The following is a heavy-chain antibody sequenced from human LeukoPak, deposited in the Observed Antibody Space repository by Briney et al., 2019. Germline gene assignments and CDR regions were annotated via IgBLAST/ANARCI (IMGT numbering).Heavy chain of an antibody. D-gene: IGHD2-15*01. CDR3: ATYHCSGGGCYPPDAFDI. V-gene: IGHV5-51*01. CDR2: IYPGDSDT. J-gene: IGHJ3*02. CDR1: GYSFTSYW. Sequence: GESLKISCKGSGYSFTSYWIGWVRQMPGRGLEWMGIIYPGDSDTRYSPSFQGQVTISADKSISTAYLQWSSLKASDTAMYYCATYHCSGGGCYPPDAFDIWGQGTMVTVSS.